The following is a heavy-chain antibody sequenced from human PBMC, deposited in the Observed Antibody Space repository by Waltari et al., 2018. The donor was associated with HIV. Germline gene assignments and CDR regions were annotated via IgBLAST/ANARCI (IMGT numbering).Heavy chain of an antibody. Sequence: EVQLVESGGGLVQPGGSLRLSCADSGFTFSNYTMNWVRQDPGKGLEWVSYSSRSSSSLFYADSVKGRFTIARDNAKNSLYLQTNSLRVEDTAVYYWARDINGGWGYWGQGTLVTVAS. V-gene: IGHV3-48*01. D-gene: IGHD7-27*01. CDR2: SSRSSSSL. J-gene: IGHJ4*02. CDR1: GFTFSNYT. CDR3: ARDINGGWGY.